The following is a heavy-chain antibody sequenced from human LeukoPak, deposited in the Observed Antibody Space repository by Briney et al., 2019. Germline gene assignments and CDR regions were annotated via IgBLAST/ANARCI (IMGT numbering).Heavy chain of an antibody. CDR3: ARDPRYSYGSRGDAFDI. V-gene: IGHV1-69*01. D-gene: IGHD5-18*01. CDR2: IIPIFGTA. Sequence: SVKVSCKASGGTFGSYAISWVRQAPGQGLEWMGGIIPIFGTANYAQKFQGRVTITADESTSTAYMELSSLRSEDTAVYYCARDPRYSYGSRGDAFDIWGQGTMVTVSS. CDR1: GGTFGSYA. J-gene: IGHJ3*02.